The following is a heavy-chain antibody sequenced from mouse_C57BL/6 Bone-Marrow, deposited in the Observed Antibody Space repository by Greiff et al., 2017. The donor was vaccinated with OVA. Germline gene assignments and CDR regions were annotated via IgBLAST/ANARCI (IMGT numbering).Heavy chain of an antibody. J-gene: IGHJ1*03. CDR1: GYTFTSYW. V-gene: IGHV1-64*01. CDR2: IHPNSGST. CDR3: ASITVVARGWYCDV. Sequence: VQLQQPGAELVKPGASVKLSCKASGYTFTSYWMHWVKQRPGQGLEWIGMIHPNSGSTNYNEKFKSKATLTVDKSSSTAYMQLSSLTSEDSAVYYCASITVVARGWYCDVWGTGTTVTVSS. D-gene: IGHD1-1*01.